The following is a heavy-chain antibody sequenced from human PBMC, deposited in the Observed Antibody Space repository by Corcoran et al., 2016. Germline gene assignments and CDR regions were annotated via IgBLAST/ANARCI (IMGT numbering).Heavy chain of an antibody. D-gene: IGHD6-13*01. Sequence: QVQLVESGGGVVQPGRSLRLSCAASGFTFSSYGMHWVRQAPGKGLEWVAVIWYDGSNKYYADSVKGRFTISRDNSKNTLYLQMNSLRAEDTAVYSCARDGIAARGMDVWGQGTTVTVSS. CDR2: IWYDGSNK. CDR1: GFTFSSYG. CDR3: ARDGIAARGMDV. V-gene: IGHV3-33*01. J-gene: IGHJ6*02.